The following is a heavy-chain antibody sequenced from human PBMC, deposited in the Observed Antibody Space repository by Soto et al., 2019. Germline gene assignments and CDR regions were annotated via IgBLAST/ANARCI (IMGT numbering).Heavy chain of an antibody. CDR2: ISYDGHNK. V-gene: IGHV3-30*18. J-gene: IGHJ6*02. D-gene: IGHD4-17*01. CDR1: GFTFTTFG. CDR3: AKDLQAYGDYNHYYYGMDV. Sequence: QVQLVESGGGVVQPGGSLRLSCTASGFTFTTFGIHWVRQAPGKGLEWVALISYDGHNKYYSDSVKGRFTISRDNYKNTLSLQMNSLRAEDTAVYYCAKDLQAYGDYNHYYYGMDVWDQGTTVSVSS.